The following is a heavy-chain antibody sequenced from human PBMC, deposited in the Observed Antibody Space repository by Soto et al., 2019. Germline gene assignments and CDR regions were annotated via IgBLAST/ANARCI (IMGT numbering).Heavy chain of an antibody. J-gene: IGHJ6*02. CDR3: VKDDEEAVAGTGGEYYYYGMDV. V-gene: IGHV3-64D*06. Sequence: XVSLQVSCSASGFTFSSYAMHWVRQAPGKGLEYVSAISSNGGSTYYADSVKGRFTISRDNSKNTLYLQMSSLRAEDTAVYYCVKDDEEAVAGTGGEYYYYGMDVWGQGTTVTVSS. D-gene: IGHD6-19*01. CDR2: ISSNGGST. CDR1: GFTFSSYA.